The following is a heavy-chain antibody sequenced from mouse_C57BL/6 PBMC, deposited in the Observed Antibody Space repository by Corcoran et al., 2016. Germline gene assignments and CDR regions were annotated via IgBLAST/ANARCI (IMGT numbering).Heavy chain of an antibody. CDR2: ISYDGSN. V-gene: IGHV3-6*01. Sequence: DVQLQESGPGLVKPCQSLSLTCSVTGYSITSGYYWNWIRQFPGKKLEWMGYISYDGSNNYNPSLKNRISITRDTSKNQFFLKLNSLTTEDTATYYWARIYVNPWYFDVGAQGPRSPSPQ. CDR3: ARIYVNPWYFDV. CDR1: GYSITSGYY. D-gene: IGHD2-1*01. J-gene: IGHJ1*03.